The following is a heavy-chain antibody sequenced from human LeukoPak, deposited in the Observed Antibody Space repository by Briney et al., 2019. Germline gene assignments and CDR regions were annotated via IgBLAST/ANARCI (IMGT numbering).Heavy chain of an antibody. J-gene: IGHJ6*02. V-gene: IGHV1-46*01. CDR3: ASVYLYGMDV. CDR2: INPSGGGT. Sequence: ASGNVTCKASGATFTSYAISWVRQAPGQGLEWMAIINPSGGGTKYAQKFQGRVTMTRDTPTNTVYMELSSLRTEDTAVYYCASVYLYGMDVWGQGTTVTVSS. D-gene: IGHD2-8*01. CDR1: GATFTSYA.